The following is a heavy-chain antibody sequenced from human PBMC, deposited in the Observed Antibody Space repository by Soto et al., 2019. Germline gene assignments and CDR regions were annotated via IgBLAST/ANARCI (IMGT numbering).Heavy chain of an antibody. CDR2: IIPIFGSI. V-gene: IGHV1-69*06. Sequence: QVQLVQSGAGVKKPGCSLKVSCKASGGTLSTYGITWVRQAPGQGLEWMGGIIPIFGSINFAQKFQGRLTITPDKFTGTVYMELSSLTSEDRAVYYCASRERLEAVDVWGQGTMVTVSS. CDR1: GGTLSTYG. D-gene: IGHD1-26*01. J-gene: IGHJ3*01. CDR3: ASRERLEAVDV.